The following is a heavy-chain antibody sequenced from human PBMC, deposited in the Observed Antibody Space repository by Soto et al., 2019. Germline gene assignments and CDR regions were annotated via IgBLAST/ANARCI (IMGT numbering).Heavy chain of an antibody. V-gene: IGHV3-30*18. CDR2: ISYDGTNK. D-gene: IGHD2-2*01. CDR1: GFTFSNYV. J-gene: IGHJ6*02. CDR3: AKDQYQLIRRCYGLDV. Sequence: GGSLRLSCAASGFTFSNYVMHWVRQVPGKGLEWVAVISYDGTNKYYADSVRGRFTISRDNSKNTLFLQMNSLRPEDTAVYYCAKDQYQLIRRCYGLDVWGQGTTVTVSS.